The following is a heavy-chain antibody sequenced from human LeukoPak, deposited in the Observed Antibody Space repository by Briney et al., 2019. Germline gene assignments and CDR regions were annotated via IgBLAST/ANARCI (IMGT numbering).Heavy chain of an antibody. CDR2: IYSGGTT. D-gene: IGHD6-6*01. CDR1: GLTVSSNH. Sequence: GGSLRLSCAASGLTVSSNHMSWVRQAPGKGLEWVSVIYSGGTTYYADSVKGRFTISRDNAKNSLYLQMNSLRAEDTALYHCARDHEYSSSWAFDIWGQGTMVTVSS. J-gene: IGHJ3*02. V-gene: IGHV3-66*01. CDR3: ARDHEYSSSWAFDI.